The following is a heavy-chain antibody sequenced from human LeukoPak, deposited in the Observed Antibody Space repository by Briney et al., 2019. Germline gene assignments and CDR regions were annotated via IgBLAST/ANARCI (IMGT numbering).Heavy chain of an antibody. CDR2: IKPDGGHQ. CDR3: ARAYTNGDYLDY. CDR1: GLAFSDYW. D-gene: IGHD4-17*01. V-gene: IGHV3-7*01. J-gene: IGHJ4*02. Sequence: GGSLRLSCAASGLAFSDYWMSWVRQAPGKGLEWVANIKPDGGHQNYVDSVKGRFTISRDNAKSSASLQMNSLRVDDTAVYYCARAYTNGDYLDYWGQGTLVTVSS.